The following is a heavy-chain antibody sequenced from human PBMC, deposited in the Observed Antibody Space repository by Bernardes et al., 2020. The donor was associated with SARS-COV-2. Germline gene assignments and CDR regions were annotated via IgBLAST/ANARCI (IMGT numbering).Heavy chain of an antibody. V-gene: IGHV4-61*09. J-gene: IGHJ5*02. D-gene: IGHD6-13*01. CDR1: GGSISSRSYY. Sequence: SETLSLTCTVSGGSISSRSYYWSWIRQPAGKGLEWIGHIYTSGSTNYNPSLKSRVTISVDTSKNQFSLKLSSVTAADTAVYYCARDGSSWHDPRYNWFDPWGQGTLVTVSS. CDR3: ARDGSSWHDPRYNWFDP. CDR2: IYTSGST.